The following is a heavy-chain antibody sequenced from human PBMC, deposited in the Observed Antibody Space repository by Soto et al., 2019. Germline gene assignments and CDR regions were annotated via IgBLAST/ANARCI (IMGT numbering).Heavy chain of an antibody. D-gene: IGHD3-16*02. V-gene: IGHV4-31*03. CDR3: ASQSYDYIWGSYRPTSFDS. Sequence: PSETLSLTCTVSGGSISSGGYYWSWIRQHPGKGLEWIGYIYYSGSTYYNPSLKSRVTISVDTSKNQFSLKLSSVTAADTAVYYCASQSYDYIWGSYRPTSFDSWGQGTLVTVSS. CDR1: GGSISSGGYY. J-gene: IGHJ4*02. CDR2: IYYSGST.